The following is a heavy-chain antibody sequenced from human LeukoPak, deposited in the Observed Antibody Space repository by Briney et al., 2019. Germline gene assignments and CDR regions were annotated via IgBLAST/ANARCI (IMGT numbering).Heavy chain of an antibody. D-gene: IGHD2-15*01. CDR2: INHSGTT. CDR1: GVSFSGYY. V-gene: IGHV4-34*01. CDR3: ARGKPDYCSGGNCYAPFDH. Sequence: SETLSLTCAVYGVSFSGYYWSWIRQPPGKGLEWIGEINHSGTTNYNPSLKSRVTVSVDTSKNQFSLNLSSVTAADTAVYYCARGKPDYCSGGNCYAPFDHWGQGTLVTVSS. J-gene: IGHJ5*02.